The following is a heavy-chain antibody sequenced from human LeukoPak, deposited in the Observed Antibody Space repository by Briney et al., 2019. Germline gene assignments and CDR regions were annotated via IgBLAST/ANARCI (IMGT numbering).Heavy chain of an antibody. CDR1: GFTFSSYA. J-gene: IGHJ4*02. D-gene: IGHD1-26*01. CDR2: ISGSGGST. Sequence: GGSLRLSCAASGFTFSSYAMTWVRQAPGKGLEWVSAISGSGGSTYYADSVKGRFTISRDNSKYTLYLQTNSLRAEDTAVYYCAKDPYRSGSPGNYFDYWGQGTLVTVSS. V-gene: IGHV3-23*01. CDR3: AKDPYRSGSPGNYFDY.